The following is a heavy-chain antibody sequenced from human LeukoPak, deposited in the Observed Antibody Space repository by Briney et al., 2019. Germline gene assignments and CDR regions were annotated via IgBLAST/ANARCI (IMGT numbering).Heavy chain of an antibody. D-gene: IGHD4-11*01. CDR3: ARDRYSNFYDY. CDR2: ISASSSFI. Sequence: GGSLRLSCAASGFTFSHYSMNWVRQAPGKGLEWVSSISASSSFIYYADSLKGRFTISRDNAKNSLYLQMNSLRAEDTAVYYCARDRYSNFYDYWGQGTVVTVSS. CDR1: GFTFSHYS. J-gene: IGHJ4*02. V-gene: IGHV3-21*01.